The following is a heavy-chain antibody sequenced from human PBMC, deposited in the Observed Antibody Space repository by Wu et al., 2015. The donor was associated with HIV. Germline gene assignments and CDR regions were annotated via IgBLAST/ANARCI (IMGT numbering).Heavy chain of an antibody. Sequence: QVQLVQSGAEVKKPGASVKVSCKASGYTFTGYYMHWVRQAPGQGLEWMGWINPNSGGTNYAQKFQGRVTMTRDTSISTAYMELSRLKSDDNGPCINCARENDNFDWLLGIDYWGQGNAGQPSPQ. V-gene: IGHV1-2*02. CDR1: GYTFTGYY. D-gene: IGHD3-9*01. J-gene: IGHJ4*01. CDR2: INPNSGGT. CDR3: ARENDNFDWLLGIDY.